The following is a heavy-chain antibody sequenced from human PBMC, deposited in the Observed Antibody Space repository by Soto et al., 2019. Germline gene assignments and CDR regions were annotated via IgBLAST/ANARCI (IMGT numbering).Heavy chain of an antibody. D-gene: IGHD3-16*01. CDR2: ISSNGGST. Sequence: GGSLRLSCSASGFTFSSYAMHWVRQAPGKGLEYVSAISSNGGSTYYADSVKGRFTISRDNSKNTLYLQMSSLRAEDTAVYYGVNGGGFGGGFASGGKGPLVPVS. J-gene: IGHJ4*02. CDR1: GFTFSSYA. CDR3: VNGGGFGGGFAS. V-gene: IGHV3-64D*08.